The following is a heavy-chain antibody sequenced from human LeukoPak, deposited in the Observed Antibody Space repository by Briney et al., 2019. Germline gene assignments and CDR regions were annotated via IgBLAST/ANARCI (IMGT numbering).Heavy chain of an antibody. CDR1: GFTFSSYA. CDR2: ISGSGGST. V-gene: IGHV3-23*01. J-gene: IGHJ4*02. Sequence: GGSLRLSCAASGFTFSSYAMSWARQAPGKGLEWVSAISGSGGSTYYADSVKGRFTISRDTSKNTLYLQMNSLRAEDTAVYYCAKGRNYCVSSGRGAFDCWGQGALATVSS. D-gene: IGHD3-22*01. CDR3: AKGRNYCVSSGRGAFDC.